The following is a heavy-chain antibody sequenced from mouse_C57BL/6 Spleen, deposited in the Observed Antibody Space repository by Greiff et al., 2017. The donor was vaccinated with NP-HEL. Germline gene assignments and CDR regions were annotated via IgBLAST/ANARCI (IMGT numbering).Heavy chain of an antibody. CDR2: IDPEDGDT. V-gene: IGHV14-1*01. Sequence: EVQRVESGAELVRPGASVKLSCTASGFNIKDYYMHWVKQRPEQGLEWIGRIDPEDGDTEYAPKFQGKATMTADTSSNTAYLQLSSLTSEDTAVYYCKIYYGYDDDVDYWGQGTTLTVSS. CDR1: GFNIKDYY. D-gene: IGHD2-2*01. CDR3: KIYYGYDDDVDY. J-gene: IGHJ2*01.